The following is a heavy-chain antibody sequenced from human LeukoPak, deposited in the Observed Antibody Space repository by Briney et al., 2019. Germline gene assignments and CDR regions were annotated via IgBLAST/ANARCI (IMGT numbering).Heavy chain of an antibody. D-gene: IGHD6-19*01. CDR2: IYPGDSDT. CDR3: ARHRIAVAAMTAFDI. Sequence: GESLKISCKGSGYRYTSYWIGWVRQMPGKGLEWMGIIYPGDSDTRYSPSFQGQVTISADKSITTAYLQWSSLKASDTAMYYCARHRIAVAAMTAFDIWGQGTMVTVSS. CDR1: GYRYTSYW. J-gene: IGHJ3*02. V-gene: IGHV5-51*01.